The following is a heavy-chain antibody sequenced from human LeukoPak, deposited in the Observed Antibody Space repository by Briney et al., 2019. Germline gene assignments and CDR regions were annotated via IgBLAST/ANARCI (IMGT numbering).Heavy chain of an antibody. D-gene: IGHD4-17*01. J-gene: IGHJ4*02. CDR2: IFYSGST. Sequence: SETLSLTCTVSGGSISTSNYYWGWIRQPPGKGLEWIGNIFYSGSTYYSPSLRSRVTISLDTSRNQFSLKLNSVTAADTAVYYCARGQGSRGDYGTYFDYWGQGTLVTVSS. V-gene: IGHV4-39*07. CDR1: GGSISTSNYY. CDR3: ARGQGSRGDYGTYFDY.